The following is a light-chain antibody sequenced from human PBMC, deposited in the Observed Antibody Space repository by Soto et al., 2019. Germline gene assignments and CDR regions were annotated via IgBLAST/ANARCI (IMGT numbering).Light chain of an antibody. J-gene: IGKJ5*01. CDR2: AAS. Sequence: IKLTQSPSSLSASVGARVPITCRASQGISSFLAWYQQKHGRAPNLMIYAASSLQSGVPSRFSGSGSGADCNLTISSLQPEDVATYYCQQLSSYPITFGQGTRLEIK. CDR3: QQLSSYPIT. CDR1: QGISSF. V-gene: IGKV1-9*01.